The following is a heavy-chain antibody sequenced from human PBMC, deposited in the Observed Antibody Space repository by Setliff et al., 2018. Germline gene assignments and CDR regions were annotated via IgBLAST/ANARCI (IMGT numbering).Heavy chain of an antibody. CDR3: ARDMYITGWNAFDL. J-gene: IGHJ2*01. D-gene: IGHD1-1*01. Sequence: GGSLRLSCAASGFTFSSYSMNWVRQAPGKGLEWVSSIGDSDNYYADSVKGRFTISRDDAKNSVYLQMNSLRAEDTAVYYCARDMYITGWNAFDLWGRGTLVTVSS. CDR2: IGDSDN. CDR1: GFTFSSYS. V-gene: IGHV3-21*01.